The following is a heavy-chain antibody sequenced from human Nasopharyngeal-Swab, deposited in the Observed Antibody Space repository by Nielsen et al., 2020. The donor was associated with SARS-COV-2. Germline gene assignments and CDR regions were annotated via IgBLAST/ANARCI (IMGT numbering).Heavy chain of an antibody. D-gene: IGHD6-13*01. Sequence: GGSLGLSCAASGFTVSSNYMSWVRQAPGKGLEWVSVIYSGGSTYYADSVKGRFTISRDNSKNTLYLQMNSLRAEDTAVYYCARDLTAAGGYQYYGMDVWGQGTTVTVSS. CDR1: GFTVSSNY. CDR2: IYSGGST. V-gene: IGHV3-53*01. CDR3: ARDLTAAGGYQYYGMDV. J-gene: IGHJ6*02.